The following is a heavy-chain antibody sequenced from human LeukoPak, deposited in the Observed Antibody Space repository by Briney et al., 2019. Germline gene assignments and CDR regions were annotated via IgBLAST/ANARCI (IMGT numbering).Heavy chain of an antibody. V-gene: IGHV1-69*06. CDR3: ATLWLVERAFDI. J-gene: IGHJ3*02. Sequence: PGASVKVPCKASGGTFSSYAISWVRQAPGQGLEWMGGIVPIFGTANYAQKFQGRVTITADKSTSTAYMELSSLRSEDTAVYYCATLWLVERAFDIWGQGTMVTVSS. D-gene: IGHD2-21*01. CDR1: GGTFSSYA. CDR2: IVPIFGTA.